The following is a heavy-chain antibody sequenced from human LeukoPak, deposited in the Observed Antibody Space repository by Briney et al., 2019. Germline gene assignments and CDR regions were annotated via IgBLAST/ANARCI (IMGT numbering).Heavy chain of an antibody. J-gene: IGHJ4*02. CDR2: ISGSGGST. D-gene: IGHD2-2*01. CDR3: AKCPRYCSTTSSYGGYFDC. Sequence: TGGSLRLSCAASGFTFSSYAMSWVRQAPGKGLEWVSAISGSGGSTYYADSVKGRFTISRDNSKNTLYLQMNSLRAEDTAVYYCAKCPRYCSTTSSYGGYFDCWGQGTLVTVSS. V-gene: IGHV3-23*01. CDR1: GFTFSSYA.